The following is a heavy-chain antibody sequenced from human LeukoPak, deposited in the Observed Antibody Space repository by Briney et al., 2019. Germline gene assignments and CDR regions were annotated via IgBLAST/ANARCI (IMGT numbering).Heavy chain of an antibody. D-gene: IGHD2-21*01. CDR2: IYYSGST. CDR1: GGSISSYY. CDR3: ARTHGILFHYMDV. Sequence: SETLSLTCTVSGGSISSYYWSWIRQPPGKGLEWIGYIYYSGSTNYNPSLKSRVTISVDTSKNQFSLKLSSVTAADTAVYYCARTHGILFHYMDVWGKGTTVTVSS. V-gene: IGHV4-59*01. J-gene: IGHJ6*03.